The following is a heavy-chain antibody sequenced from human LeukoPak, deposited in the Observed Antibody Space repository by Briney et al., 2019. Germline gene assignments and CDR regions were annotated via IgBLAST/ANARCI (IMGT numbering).Heavy chain of an antibody. V-gene: IGHV3-15*01. J-gene: IGHJ4*02. CDR1: GFTISNAW. CDR3: VVGLTGHYTGPYYFDY. Sequence: GGSLRLSCAASGFTISNAWMSWVRQARGKGLEWVGRIRSKTDGGTTDYAAPVKGRFTISRDDSKNTLYLQMNSLKTEDTAVYYCVVGLTGHYTGPYYFDYWGQGTLVTVSS. D-gene: IGHD3-9*01. CDR2: IRSKTDGGTT.